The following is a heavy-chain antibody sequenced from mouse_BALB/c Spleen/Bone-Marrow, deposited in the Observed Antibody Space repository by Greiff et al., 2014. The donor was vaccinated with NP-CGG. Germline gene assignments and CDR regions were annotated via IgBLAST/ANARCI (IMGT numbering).Heavy chain of an antibody. CDR3: ASGVYYAMDY. J-gene: IGHJ4*01. CDR2: IYPVSAST. V-gene: IGHV1-55*01. Sequence: VQLQQSGAERVKPGTSVTLSCKASGYNFTSYWANWVKLRPGQGLEWIGDIYPVSASTNYNEKFRSKATLTVDTSSSTAYMQLSNLASDDSALYYCASGVYYAMDYWGQGTSVTVSS. CDR1: GYNFTSYW.